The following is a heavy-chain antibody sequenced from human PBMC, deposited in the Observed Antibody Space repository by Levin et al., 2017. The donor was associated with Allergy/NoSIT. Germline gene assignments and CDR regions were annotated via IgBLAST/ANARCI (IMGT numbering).Heavy chain of an antibody. J-gene: IGHJ6*02. D-gene: IGHD3-16*01. CDR2: INSDGSST. V-gene: IGHV3-74*01. Sequence: GGSLRLSCAASGFTFSSYWMHWVRQAPGKGLVWVSRINSDGSSTSYADSVKGRFTISRDNAKNTLYLQMNSLRAEDTAVYYCAIALHPWVYYYGMDVWGQGTTVTVSS. CDR3: AIALHPWVYYYGMDV. CDR1: GFTFSSYW.